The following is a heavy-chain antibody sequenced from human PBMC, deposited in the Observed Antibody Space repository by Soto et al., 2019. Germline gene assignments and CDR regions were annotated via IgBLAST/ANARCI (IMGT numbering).Heavy chain of an antibody. J-gene: IGHJ4*02. CDR2: IHHSGGT. D-gene: IGHD4-4*01. CDR3: ARDSPYTSLPGYFDV. V-gene: IGHV4-31*03. CDR1: GVSISSGDYL. Sequence: SETLSLTCTVSGVSISSGDYLWSWIRQHPGKGLEWIGYIHHSGGTYYNPSLERRVSISVDTSKKQFSLKLNSVTAADTAVYYCARDSPYTSLPGYFDVWGTGTLVHVSS.